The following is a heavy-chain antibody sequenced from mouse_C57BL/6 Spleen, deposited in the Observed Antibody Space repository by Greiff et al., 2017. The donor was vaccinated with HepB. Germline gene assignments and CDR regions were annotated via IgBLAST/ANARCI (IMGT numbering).Heavy chain of an antibody. CDR2: ISSGSSTN. CDR3: ARGRSYDYDGFDY. CDR1: GFTFSDYG. D-gene: IGHD2-4*01. V-gene: IGHV5-17*01. Sequence: EVQRVESGGGLVKPGGSLKLSCAASGFTFSDYGMHWVRQAPGKGLEWVAYISSGSSTNYYADTVKGRFTISRDNAKNTLFLQMTSLRSEDTAMYYCARGRSYDYDGFDYWGQGTTLTVSS. J-gene: IGHJ2*01.